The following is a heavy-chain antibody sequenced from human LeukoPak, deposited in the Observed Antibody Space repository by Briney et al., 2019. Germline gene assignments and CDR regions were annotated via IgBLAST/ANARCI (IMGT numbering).Heavy chain of an antibody. D-gene: IGHD1-14*01. CDR1: GFTFSNYA. CDR2: IGGSGDST. V-gene: IGHV3-23*01. CDR3: AKGRRVDRYVQENVYYFDY. Sequence: PGGSLRLSCAASGFTFSNYAMSWVRQTPGRGLEWVSVIGGSGDSTYYADAVKGRFTISRDNSKNTLYLQMNSLRAEDTAVYFAAKGRRVDRYVQENVYYFDYWGQGTLVTVSS. J-gene: IGHJ4*02.